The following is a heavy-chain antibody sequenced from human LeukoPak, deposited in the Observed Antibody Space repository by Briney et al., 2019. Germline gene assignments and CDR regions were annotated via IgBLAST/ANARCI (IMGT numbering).Heavy chain of an antibody. V-gene: IGHV3-30*02. CDR3: AKSGGYGLIDY. Sequence: GGSLRLSCAASGFTFSNYGMHWVRQAPGKGLEWVAFIRFDGFNKYYADSVKGRFTISRDNSKNTMYVQMNSLRAEDTAVYYCAKSGGYGLIDYWGQGTRVTVSS. CDR1: GFTFSNYG. D-gene: IGHD1-26*01. J-gene: IGHJ4*02. CDR2: IRFDGFNK.